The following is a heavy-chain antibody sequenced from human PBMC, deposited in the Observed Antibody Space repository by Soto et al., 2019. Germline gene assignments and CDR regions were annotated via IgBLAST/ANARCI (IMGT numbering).Heavy chain of an antibody. V-gene: IGHV1-18*01. CDR3: SRDAQKWLVAAFDI. CDR1: GYTFVSYG. J-gene: IGHJ3*02. Sequence: QVQLVQSGAEVKERGASVKVSCKASGYTFVSYGISWVRQAPGQGLEWMGWISPYNGNTNYAQKFQGRVTMTTDTYTSTVYMELRSLRSDDTAVYYCSRDAQKWLVAAFDIWGQGTMVTVSS. D-gene: IGHD6-19*01. CDR2: ISPYNGNT.